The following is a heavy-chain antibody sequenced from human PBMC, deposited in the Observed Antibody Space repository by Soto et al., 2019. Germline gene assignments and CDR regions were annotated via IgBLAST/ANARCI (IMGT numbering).Heavy chain of an antibody. J-gene: IGHJ4*02. D-gene: IGHD3-16*01. V-gene: IGHV3-33*01. CDR3: AFGNLSYYFDF. CDR1: GFTFSGFG. Sequence: GGSLRLSCAASGFTFSGFGMHRVRQAPGKGLEWVAIIWYDGSDKYYADSVKGRFTISRDNSKNTLHLQMNSLRAEDTAVYHCAFGNLSYYFDFWGQGTPVTVSS. CDR2: IWYDGSDK.